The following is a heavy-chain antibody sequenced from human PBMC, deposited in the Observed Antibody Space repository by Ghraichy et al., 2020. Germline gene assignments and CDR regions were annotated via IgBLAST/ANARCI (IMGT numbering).Heavy chain of an antibody. D-gene: IGHD4-23*01. CDR2: IYYSGST. Sequence: SETLSLTCTVSGGSISSYYWSWIRQPPGKGLEWIGYIYYSGSTNYNPSLKSRVTISVDTSKNQFSLKLSSVTAADTAVYYCASSPLGYGSIEDWGQGTLVTVSS. CDR1: GGSISSYY. J-gene: IGHJ4*02. CDR3: ASSPLGYGSIED. V-gene: IGHV4-59*01.